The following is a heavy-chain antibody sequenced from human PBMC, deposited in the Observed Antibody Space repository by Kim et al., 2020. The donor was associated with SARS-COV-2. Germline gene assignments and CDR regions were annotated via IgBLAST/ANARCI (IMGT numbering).Heavy chain of an antibody. CDR1: GFTFDDYA. J-gene: IGHJ4*02. CDR2: ISWNSGSI. CDR3: AKDIGDYGDY. V-gene: IGHV3-9*01. Sequence: GGSLRLSCAASGFTFDDYAMHWVRQAPGKGLEWVSGISWNSGSIGYADSVKGRFTISRDNAKNSLYLQMNSLRAEDTALYYCAKDIGDYGDYWGQGTLVT.